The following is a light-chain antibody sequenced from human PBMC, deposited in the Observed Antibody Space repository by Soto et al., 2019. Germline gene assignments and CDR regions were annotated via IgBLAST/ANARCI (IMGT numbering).Light chain of an antibody. V-gene: IGKV3-20*01. J-gene: IGKJ1*01. CDR2: GAS. Sequence: IVLTQSPGTLSLSPLEIASLSCMASQSVSNNYLAWYQQKPGQAPRLLIYGASNRATGIPDRFSGSGSGTDFTLTISRLEPEDFAVYYCQQYGSSGTFGQGTKVDI. CDR1: QSVSNNY. CDR3: QQYGSSGT.